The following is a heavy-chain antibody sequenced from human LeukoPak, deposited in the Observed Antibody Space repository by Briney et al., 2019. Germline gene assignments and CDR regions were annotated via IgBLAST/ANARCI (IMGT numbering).Heavy chain of an antibody. Sequence: SVKVPCKASGGTFSSYAISWVRQAPGQGLEWMGRIIPILGIANYAQKFQGRVTITADKSTSTAYMELSSLRSEDTAVYYCARVDTAMVIDYWGQGTLVTVSS. CDR1: GGTFSSYA. J-gene: IGHJ4*02. CDR3: ARVDTAMVIDY. V-gene: IGHV1-69*04. CDR2: IIPILGIA. D-gene: IGHD5-18*01.